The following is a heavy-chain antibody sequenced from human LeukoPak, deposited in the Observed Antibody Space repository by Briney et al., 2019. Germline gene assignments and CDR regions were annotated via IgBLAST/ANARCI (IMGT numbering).Heavy chain of an antibody. D-gene: IGHD1-26*01. CDR3: ARGYESYGY. CDR1: GGSFSGYY. CDR2: INHSGST. Sequence: SETLSLTCAVYGGSFSGYYWSWIRQPPGKGLEWIGEINHSGSTNYNPSLKSRVTISVDTSKNQFSLKLSSVTAADTAVYYCARGYESYGYWGQGTLVTVSS. J-gene: IGHJ4*02. V-gene: IGHV4-34*01.